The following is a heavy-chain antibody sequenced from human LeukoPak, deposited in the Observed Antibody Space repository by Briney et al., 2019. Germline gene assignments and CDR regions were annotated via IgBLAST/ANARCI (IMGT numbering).Heavy chain of an antibody. D-gene: IGHD3-3*01. CDR2: ISGSGGSA. CDR3: AKGNLEWLSSDNFDY. J-gene: IGHJ4*02. V-gene: IGHV3-23*01. Sequence: GGSLRLSCAASGFTFSSYALSWVRQVPGKGLEWVSGISGSGGSAYYADSVKGRFTISRDNSKNTLYLQMNSLRGDDTALYYCAKGNLEWLSSDNFDYWGQGTLVTVSS. CDR1: GFTFSSYA.